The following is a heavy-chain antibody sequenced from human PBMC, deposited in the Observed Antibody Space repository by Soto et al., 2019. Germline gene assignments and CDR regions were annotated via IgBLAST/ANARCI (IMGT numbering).Heavy chain of an antibody. CDR1: GFSLGTTGVG. V-gene: IGHV2-5*02. D-gene: IGHD2-15*01. CDR2: IYWDDDK. CDR3: AHGFYSYTGFLHY. Sequence: SGPTLVNPTQTLTLTCSFSGFSLGTTGVGVGWIRQPPGKDLEWLAIIYWDDDKRYSPSLKTRLTITKDTSKNQVVLTMTNMDPMLTATSSGAHGFYSYTGFLHYCGKGTLVPGSS. J-gene: IGHJ4*02.